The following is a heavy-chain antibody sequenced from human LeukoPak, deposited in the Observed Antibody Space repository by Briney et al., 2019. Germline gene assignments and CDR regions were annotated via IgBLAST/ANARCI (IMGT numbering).Heavy chain of an antibody. CDR3: AKDQDSYGAAYYFDC. CDR2: ISYNGNNK. D-gene: IGHD5-18*01. V-gene: IGHV3-30*18. CDR1: GFTFSSYG. J-gene: IGHJ4*02. Sequence: GGSLRLSCAASGFTFSSYGMHWVRQAPGKGLEWVAVISYNGNNKYSADSVKGRFTISRDNSKNTLYLQMNSLRAEDTAVYYCAKDQDSYGAAYYFDCWGQGTLVTVSS.